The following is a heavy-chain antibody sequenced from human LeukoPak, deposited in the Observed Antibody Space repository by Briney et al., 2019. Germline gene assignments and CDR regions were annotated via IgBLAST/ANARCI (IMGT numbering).Heavy chain of an antibody. CDR2: INHSGST. D-gene: IGHD1-20*01. V-gene: IGHV4-34*01. Sequence: SETLSLTCAVYGGSFSGYYWSWIRQPPGKGLEWIGEINHSGSTNYNPSLKSRVTISVDTSKNQFSLKLSSVTAADTAVYYCASIITGTFYGMDVWGQGTTVTVSS. CDR3: ASIITGTFYGMDV. CDR1: GGSFSGYY. J-gene: IGHJ6*02.